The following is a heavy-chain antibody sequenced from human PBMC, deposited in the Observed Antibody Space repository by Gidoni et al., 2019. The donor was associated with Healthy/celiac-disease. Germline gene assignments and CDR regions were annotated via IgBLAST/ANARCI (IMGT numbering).Heavy chain of an antibody. CDR1: GYTFTSYA. CDR2: INAGNGNT. J-gene: IGHJ4*02. V-gene: IGHV1-3*01. CDR3: ARVPKVGATTFDY. D-gene: IGHD1-26*01. Sequence: QVQLVQSGAKVKKPGASVKVSCKASGYTFTSYAMHWVRQAPGQRLEWMGWINAGNGNTKYSQKFQGRVTITRDTSASTAYMELSSLRSEDTAVYYCARVPKVGATTFDYWGQGTLVTVSS.